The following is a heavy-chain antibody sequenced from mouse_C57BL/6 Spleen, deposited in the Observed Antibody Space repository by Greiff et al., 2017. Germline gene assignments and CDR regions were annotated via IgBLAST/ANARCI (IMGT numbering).Heavy chain of an antibody. CDR3: ARGGSGSSYGYFDV. Sequence: VKLQQPGAELVKPGASVKLSCKASGYTFTSYWMHWVQQRPGRGLEWIGRIDPNSGGTKYNEKFKSKATLTVDKPSSAAYMQLSSLTSENSAVYYCARGGSGSSYGYFDVWGTGTTVTVSA. CDR1: GYTFTSYW. J-gene: IGHJ1*03. D-gene: IGHD1-1*01. V-gene: IGHV1-72*01. CDR2: IDPNSGGT.